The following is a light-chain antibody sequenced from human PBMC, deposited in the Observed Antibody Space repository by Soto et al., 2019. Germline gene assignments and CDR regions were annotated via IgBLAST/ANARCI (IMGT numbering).Light chain of an antibody. CDR1: QSVSNN. Sequence: EIVMTQSPATLSVSPGERDTLSCRASQSVSNNLAWYQQKPGQAPRLLIYGASTRATGIPARFSGSGSGTEFTLTISSLQSEDFTVYYCQQYNNWPVTFGQGTKVEIK. J-gene: IGKJ1*01. CDR2: GAS. V-gene: IGKV3-15*01. CDR3: QQYNNWPVT.